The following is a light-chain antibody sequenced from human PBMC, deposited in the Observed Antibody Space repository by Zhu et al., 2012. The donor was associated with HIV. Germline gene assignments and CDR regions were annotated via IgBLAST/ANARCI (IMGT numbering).Light chain of an antibody. Sequence: EIVLTQSPATLSLSPGERATLSCRASQSVSSYLAWYQQKPGQAPRLLIYDASNRATGIPGRFSGSGSGTDFTLTISSLEPEDFAVYYCQQAYDYVVLRNFPTFG. CDR1: QSVSSY. V-gene: IGKV3-11*01. CDR3: QQAYDYVVLRNFPT. CDR2: DAS. J-gene: IGKJ1*01.